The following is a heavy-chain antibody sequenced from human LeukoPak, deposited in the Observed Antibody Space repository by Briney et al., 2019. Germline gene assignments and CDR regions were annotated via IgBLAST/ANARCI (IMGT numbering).Heavy chain of an antibody. CDR1: GGSFSGYY. Sequence: PSETLSLTCAVYGGSFSGYYWSWIRQRPGKGLEWLGEINHSGSTNYNPSLKSRVTISVDTSKNQFSLKLSSVTAADTAVYYCARGGGFDAFDIWGQGTMVTVSS. CDR2: INHSGST. V-gene: IGHV4-34*01. D-gene: IGHD6-25*01. CDR3: ARGGGFDAFDI. J-gene: IGHJ3*02.